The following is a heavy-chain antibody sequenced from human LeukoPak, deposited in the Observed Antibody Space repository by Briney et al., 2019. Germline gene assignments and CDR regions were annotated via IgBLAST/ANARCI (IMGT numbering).Heavy chain of an antibody. CDR1: GFTLSSYW. J-gene: IGHJ4*02. CDR3: ARRTPFDY. CDR2: IKQDGSEK. Sequence: GGSLRLSCAASGFTLSSYWMSWVRQAPGKGLEWVANIKQDGSEKYYVDSVKGRFTISRDNAKNSLYLQMNSLRAEDTAVYYCARRTPFDYWGQGTLVTVSS. V-gene: IGHV3-7*01.